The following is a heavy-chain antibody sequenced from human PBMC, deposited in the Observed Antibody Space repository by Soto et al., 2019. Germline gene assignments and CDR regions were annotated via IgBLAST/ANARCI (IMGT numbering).Heavy chain of an antibody. Sequence: QVQLVQSGPEVRRPGTSLKVACKPSGYTFRSYGISWVRQAPGQGLEWMGWISPYYGKSNYAQKFQDRMTMTTEPSTSTAFMELKSLKSNDTAMYYCARDLLAVAGTIDYWGQGTLISVSS. CDR1: GYTFRSYG. D-gene: IGHD6-19*01. J-gene: IGHJ4*02. CDR3: ARDLLAVAGTIDY. V-gene: IGHV1-18*01. CDR2: ISPYYGKS.